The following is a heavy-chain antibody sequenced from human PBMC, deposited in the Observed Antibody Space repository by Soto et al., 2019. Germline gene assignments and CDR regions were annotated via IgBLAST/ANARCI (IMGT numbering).Heavy chain of an antibody. CDR3: AKMYGSSRYSGGAQNWFDP. CDR1: GFTFSSYA. V-gene: IGHV3-23*01. J-gene: IGHJ5*02. D-gene: IGHD6-13*01. CDR2: ISGSGGST. Sequence: GGSLRLSCAASGFTFSSYAMSWVRQAPGKGLEWVSAISGSGGSTYYADSVKGRFTISRDNSKNTLYLQMNSLRAEDTAVFYCAKMYGSSRYSGGAQNWFDPWGQGTLVTVSS.